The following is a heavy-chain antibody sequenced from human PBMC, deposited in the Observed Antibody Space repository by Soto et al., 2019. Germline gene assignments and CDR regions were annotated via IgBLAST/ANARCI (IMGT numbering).Heavy chain of an antibody. CDR3: ALAAAGTGLFAY. CDR1: GGSISSYY. D-gene: IGHD6-13*01. CDR2: IYYSGST. V-gene: IGHV4-59*01. J-gene: IGHJ4*02. Sequence: SETLSLTCTVSGGSISSYYWSWIRQPPGKGLEWIGYIYYSGSTNYNPSLKSRVTISVDTSKNQFSLKLSSVTAADTAVYYCALAAAGTGLFAYWGQRTLVTVSS.